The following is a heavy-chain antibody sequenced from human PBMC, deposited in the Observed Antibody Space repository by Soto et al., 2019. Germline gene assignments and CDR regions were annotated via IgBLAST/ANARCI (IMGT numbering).Heavy chain of an antibody. J-gene: IGHJ3*02. CDR2: ISAYNGNT. Sequence: ASVKVCCKASGYTFTSYGISWVRQATGQGLEWMGWISAYNGNTNYAQKLQGRVTMTTDTSTSTAYMELRSLRSDDTAVYYCARDSNTAMVPYAFDIWGQGTMVTVSS. V-gene: IGHV1-18*01. CDR3: ARDSNTAMVPYAFDI. D-gene: IGHD5-18*01. CDR1: GYTFTSYG.